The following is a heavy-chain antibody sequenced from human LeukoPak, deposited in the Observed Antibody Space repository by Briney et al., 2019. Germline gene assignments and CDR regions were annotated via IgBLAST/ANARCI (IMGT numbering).Heavy chain of an antibody. J-gene: IGHJ3*02. CDR1: GGSISSYY. V-gene: IGHV4-59*12. Sequence: SETLSLTCTVSGGSISSYYWSWIRQPPGKGLEWIGYIYYSGSTNYNPSLKSRVTISVDTSKNQFSLKLSSVTAADTAVYYCARDGRVGMGAFDIWGQGTMVTVSS. CDR2: IYYSGST. D-gene: IGHD3-3*01. CDR3: ARDGRVGMGAFDI.